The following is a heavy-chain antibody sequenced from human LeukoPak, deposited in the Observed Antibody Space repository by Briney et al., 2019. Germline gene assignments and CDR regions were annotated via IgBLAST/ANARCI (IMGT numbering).Heavy chain of an antibody. Sequence: GGSLRLSCAASGFTVSSNYMSWVRQAPGKGLEWVSVIYSGGGTNYADSVKGRFTISRDSSKNTLYLQMNSLRAEDTAVYYCAKDRPGDGGWSFDFWGQGILVTVSS. D-gene: IGHD7-27*01. J-gene: IGHJ4*02. V-gene: IGHV3-53*01. CDR2: IYSGGGT. CDR3: AKDRPGDGGWSFDF. CDR1: GFTVSSNY.